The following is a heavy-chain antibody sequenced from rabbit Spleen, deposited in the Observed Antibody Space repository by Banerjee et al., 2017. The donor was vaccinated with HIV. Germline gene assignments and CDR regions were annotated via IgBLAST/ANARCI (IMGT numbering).Heavy chain of an antibody. CDR1: GFSFSSSYC. Sequence: QEQLVESGGGLVQPGESLTLTCTASGFSFSSSYCMCWVRQAPGKGLEWIGCIYTSSGNTYYASWAKGRFTISKTSSTTVTLQMSSLTVADTATYFCVSDLPGDSYSFGLWVQGTLVPVS. V-gene: IGHV1S45*01. D-gene: IGHD2-1*01. CDR2: IYTSSGNT. CDR3: VSDLPGDSYSFGL. J-gene: IGHJ6*01.